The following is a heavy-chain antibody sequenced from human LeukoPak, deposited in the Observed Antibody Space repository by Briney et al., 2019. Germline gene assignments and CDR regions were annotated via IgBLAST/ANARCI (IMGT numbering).Heavy chain of an antibody. D-gene: IGHD2-2*03. J-gene: IGHJ4*02. Sequence: GGSLRLSCAASGFTFDDYAMHWVRQAPGKGLEWVSGIIWNSGSIGYADSVKGRVTISRDSSKNTLYLQMNSLRAEDTAVYYCARDRRDGYCLGHWGQGTLVTVSS. CDR3: ARDRRDGYCLGH. V-gene: IGHV3-9*01. CDR1: GFTFDDYA. CDR2: IIWNSGSI.